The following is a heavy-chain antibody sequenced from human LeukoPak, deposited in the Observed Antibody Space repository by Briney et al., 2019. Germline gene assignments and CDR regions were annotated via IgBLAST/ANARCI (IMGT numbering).Heavy chain of an antibody. V-gene: IGHV1-69*13. D-gene: IGHD6-6*01. J-gene: IGHJ4*02. Sequence: ASVKVSCKASGGTFSSYAISWVRQAPGQGLEWMGGIIPIFGTANYAQKFQGRVTITADESTSTAYMELSSLRSEDTAVYYCARGGIAARPPYYFDYWGQGTLVTVSS. CDR3: ARGGIAARPPYYFDY. CDR1: GGTFSSYA. CDR2: IIPIFGTA.